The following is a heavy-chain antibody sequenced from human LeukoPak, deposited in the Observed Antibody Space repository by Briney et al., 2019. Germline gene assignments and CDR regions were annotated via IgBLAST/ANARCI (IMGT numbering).Heavy chain of an antibody. D-gene: IGHD4-11*01. Sequence: QPGGSLRLPCAASGFTFSSYWMNWVRQAPGKGLVWVSRIASDGSSTTYADSVKGRFSISRDNAKSTLYLQMNSLRVEDTAVYYCARDRAYSAFDYWGQGTLVTVSS. CDR1: GFTFSSYW. J-gene: IGHJ4*02. V-gene: IGHV3-74*01. CDR3: ARDRAYSAFDY. CDR2: IASDGSST.